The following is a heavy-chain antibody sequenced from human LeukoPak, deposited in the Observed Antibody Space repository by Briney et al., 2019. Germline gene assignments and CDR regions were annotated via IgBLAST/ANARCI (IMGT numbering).Heavy chain of an antibody. CDR3: ARIPTSPYYYGSGSYYPMTYYYYGMDV. V-gene: IGHV1-18*01. Sequence: ASVKVSCKASGYTFNSYGISWVRQAPGQGLEWMGWISAYNGNTNYAQKLQGRVTMTTDTSTSTAYMELRSLRSDDTAVYYCARIPTSPYYYGSGSYYPMTYYYYGMDVWGQGTTVTVSS. CDR1: GYTFNSYG. D-gene: IGHD3-10*01. CDR2: ISAYNGNT. J-gene: IGHJ6*02.